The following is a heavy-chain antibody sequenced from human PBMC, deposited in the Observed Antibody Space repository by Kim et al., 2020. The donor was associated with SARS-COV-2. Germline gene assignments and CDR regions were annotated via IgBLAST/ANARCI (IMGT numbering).Heavy chain of an antibody. V-gene: IGHV3-13*01. CDR1: GFTFSSYD. CDR3: ARAYWGSGSYYNGYYYYGMVV. CDR2: IGTAGDT. D-gene: IGHD3-10*01. Sequence: GGSLRLSCAASGFTFSSYDMHWVRQATGKGLEWVSAIGTAGDTYYPGSVKGRFTISRENAKNSLYLQMNSLRAGDTAVYYCARAYWGSGSYYNGYYYYGMVVWGQGTTVTVSS. J-gene: IGHJ6*02.